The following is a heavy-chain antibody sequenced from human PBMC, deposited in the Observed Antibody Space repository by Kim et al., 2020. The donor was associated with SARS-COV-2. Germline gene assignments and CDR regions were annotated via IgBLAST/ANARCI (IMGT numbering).Heavy chain of an antibody. D-gene: IGHD6-19*01. V-gene: IGHV3-48*03. Sequence: ADSGKGRLPISRDNAKNSLYLQMNSLRAEDTAVYYCARERGIAVGPALDYWGQGTLVTVSS. CDR3: ARERGIAVGPALDY. J-gene: IGHJ4*02.